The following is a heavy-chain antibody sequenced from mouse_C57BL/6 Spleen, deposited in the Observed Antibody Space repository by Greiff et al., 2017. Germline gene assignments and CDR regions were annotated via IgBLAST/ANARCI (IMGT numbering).Heavy chain of an antibody. CDR1: GFTFSSYA. V-gene: IGHV5-4*01. J-gene: IGHJ2*01. D-gene: IGHD1-3*01. CDR2: ISDGGSYT. Sequence: EVQLLESGGGLVKPGGSLKLSCAASGFTFSSYAMSWVRQTPEKRLEWVATISDGGSYTYYPDNVKGRFTIAKDNAKNNRYLQMSHLKSEDTAMYYCAREGKLQYYFDYWGQGTTLTVSS. CDR3: AREGKLQYYFDY.